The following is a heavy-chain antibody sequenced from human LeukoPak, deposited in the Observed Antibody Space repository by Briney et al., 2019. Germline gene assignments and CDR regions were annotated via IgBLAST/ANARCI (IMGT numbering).Heavy chain of an antibody. V-gene: IGHV3-30*14. CDR2: ISYDGSNK. Sequence: PGRSLRLSCAASGFTFSSYAMHWVRQAPGKGLEWVAVISYDGSNKYYADSVKGRFTISRDNSKNTLYLQMSSLRAEDTAVYYCVKARSSSWYTGNYYFDYWGQGTLVTVSS. D-gene: IGHD6-13*01. J-gene: IGHJ4*02. CDR1: GFTFSSYA. CDR3: VKARSSSWYTGNYYFDY.